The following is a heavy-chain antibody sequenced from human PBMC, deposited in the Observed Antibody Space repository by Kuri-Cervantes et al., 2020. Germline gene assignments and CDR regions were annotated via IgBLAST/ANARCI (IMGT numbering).Heavy chain of an antibody. CDR1: GFTFSSYG. CDR2: ISGSGGST. D-gene: IGHD4-17*01. Sequence: GGSLRLSCAASGFTFSSYGMHWVRQAPGKGLEWVSAISGSGGSTYYADSVKGRFTISRDNSKNTLYLQMNSLRTEDTAVYYCAKGPGYGDYGEYYFDYWGQGTLVTVSS. CDR3: AKGPGYGDYGEYYFDY. J-gene: IGHJ4*02. V-gene: IGHV3-23*01.